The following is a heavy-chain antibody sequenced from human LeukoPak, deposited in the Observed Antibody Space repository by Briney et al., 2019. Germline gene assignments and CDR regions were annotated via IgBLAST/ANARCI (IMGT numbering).Heavy chain of an antibody. Sequence: GGSLRLSCAASGFTVSSNYMSWVRQAPGKGLEWVSVIYSGGSTYYADSVKGRFTISRDISKNKVYLQMNSLRAEDTAVYYCARGRPTGFDYWGQGTLVTVSS. D-gene: IGHD1-14*01. CDR2: IYSGGST. J-gene: IGHJ4*02. V-gene: IGHV3-66*01. CDR1: GFTVSSNY. CDR3: ARGRPTGFDY.